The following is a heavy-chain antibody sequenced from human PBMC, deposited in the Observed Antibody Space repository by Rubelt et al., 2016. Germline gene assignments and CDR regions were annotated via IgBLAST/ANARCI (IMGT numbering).Heavy chain of an antibody. Sequence: EVQLVESGGGLVQPGGSLRLSCSASGFTFRSYGMHWVRQAPGEGLEYVSGISSTGSTTQYADSVKGRFTISRDNSKNTVSLQMSSLRAEDTAVYYCVKDRRTTTARVGMDFWGQGTTVTVSS. CDR3: VKDRRTTTARVGMDF. V-gene: IGHV3-64D*09. D-gene: IGHD1-7*01. CDR2: ISSTGSTT. J-gene: IGHJ6*02. CDR1: GFTFRSYG.